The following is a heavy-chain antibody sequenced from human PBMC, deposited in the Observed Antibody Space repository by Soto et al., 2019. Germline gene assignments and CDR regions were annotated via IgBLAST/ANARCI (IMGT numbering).Heavy chain of an antibody. CDR2: IHHSGNT. CDR1: GRSISSGGYY. CDR3: ARDKITGLFDY. V-gene: IGHV4-31*03. Sequence: SETLSLTCTVSGRSISSGGYYWSWIRQHPGKGLEWIGDIHHSGNTNYNPSLKSRVTISVDTSKNQFSLKLTSVTAADTAVYYCARDKITGLFDYWGQGTLDTVSS. D-gene: IGHD2-8*02. J-gene: IGHJ4*02.